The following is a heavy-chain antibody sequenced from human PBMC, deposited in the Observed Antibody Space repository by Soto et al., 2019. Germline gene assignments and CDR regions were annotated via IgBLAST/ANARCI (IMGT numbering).Heavy chain of an antibody. D-gene: IGHD3-3*01. V-gene: IGHV1-24*01. Sequence: ASVKVSCKVSGYTLTELSMHWVRQAPGKGLEWMGGFDPEDGETIYAQKFQGRVTMTEDTSTDTAYMELSSLRSEDTAVYYCATGITIFGVVPNDNWFDPWGQGTLVTVSS. J-gene: IGHJ5*02. CDR1: GYTLTELS. CDR2: FDPEDGET. CDR3: ATGITIFGVVPNDNWFDP.